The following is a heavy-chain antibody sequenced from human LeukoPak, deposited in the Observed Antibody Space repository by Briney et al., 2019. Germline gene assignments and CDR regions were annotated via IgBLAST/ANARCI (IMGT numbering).Heavy chain of an antibody. Sequence: PGGSLRLSCAASGFTFSGHWMSWARQAPGKGLEWVANINQGGSDKYYVDSVKGRFTISRDNAKNLLYLQMNSLRGEDTAVYYCTRDRSRAEDDWGQGTLVTVSS. D-gene: IGHD1-14*01. CDR3: TRDRSRAEDD. CDR2: INQGGSDK. J-gene: IGHJ4*02. CDR1: GFTFSGHW. V-gene: IGHV3-7*01.